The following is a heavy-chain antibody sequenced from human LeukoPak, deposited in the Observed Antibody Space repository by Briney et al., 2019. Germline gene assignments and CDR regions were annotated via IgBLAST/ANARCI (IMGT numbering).Heavy chain of an antibody. CDR2: IYNDGNT. D-gene: IGHD2-21*02. V-gene: IGHV3-53*01. J-gene: IGHJ6*03. Sequence: PGGSLRLSRAVSGFTVSTNHMSWVRQAPGRGLEWVSVIYNDGNTYYTDSVKGRFTISRDNSKNTVFLQMNSLRAEDTAVYYCARDREVVTAKAQMDVWGKGTTVTVSS. CDR3: ARDREVVTAKAQMDV. CDR1: GFTVSTNH.